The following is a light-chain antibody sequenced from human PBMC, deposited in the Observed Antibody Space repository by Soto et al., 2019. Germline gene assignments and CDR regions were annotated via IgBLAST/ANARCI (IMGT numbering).Light chain of an antibody. Sequence: EIVLTQSPATLSLSPGERATLSCRASQSVSSYLAWYQQKPGQAPRLLIYDASNRATGIPARFSGSGSGTDFTRTISSLEPEDFAIYYCQQRSNWPPVTFGGVTKVEIK. V-gene: IGKV3-11*01. CDR2: DAS. CDR1: QSVSSY. CDR3: QQRSNWPPVT. J-gene: IGKJ4*01.